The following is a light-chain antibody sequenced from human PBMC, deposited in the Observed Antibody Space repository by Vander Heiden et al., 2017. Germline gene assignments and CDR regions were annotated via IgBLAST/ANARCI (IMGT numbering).Light chain of an antibody. J-gene: IGKJ4*01. CDR2: DAS. CDR3: QQRFSWPLT. V-gene: IGKV3-11*01. Sequence: IVLTQSPATLPLSPGERATLSCRASQSVSSYLAWYQQKAGQAPRLLIYDASNRATGIPARFSGSGSGTDFTLTISSLEPEDFAVYYCQQRFSWPLTFGGGTKVEIK. CDR1: QSVSSY.